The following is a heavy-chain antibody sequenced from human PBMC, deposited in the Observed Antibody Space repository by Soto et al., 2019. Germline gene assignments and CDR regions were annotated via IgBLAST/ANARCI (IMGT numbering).Heavy chain of an antibody. CDR1: GFSLSTSGMV. CDR3: AHRSTALETDD. D-gene: IGHD4-17*01. J-gene: IGHJ4*01. Sequence: QITLKESGPTLVKPTQTLTLTCTFSGFSLSTSGMVVGWIRQPPGKALEWLAFIYWNDDKRYSPSLKSRLTITKDTSKNQVVLTMTNMDPVDTATYYCAHRSTALETDDWGHGTLVTVSS. CDR2: IYWNDDK. V-gene: IGHV2-5*01.